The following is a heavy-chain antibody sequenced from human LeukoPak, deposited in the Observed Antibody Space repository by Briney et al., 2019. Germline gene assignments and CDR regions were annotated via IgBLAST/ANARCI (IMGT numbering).Heavy chain of an antibody. CDR1: GGSVSSGSYY. D-gene: IGHD3-22*01. Sequence: SETLSLTCTVSGGSVSSGSYYWSWIRQPPGRGLEWIGYIYYSGSTNYNPSLKSRVTISVDTSKNQFSLKLSSVTAADTAVYYCASGDSSGYYSGPDAFDIWGQGTMVTVSS. J-gene: IGHJ3*02. V-gene: IGHV4-61*01. CDR2: IYYSGST. CDR3: ASGDSSGYYSGPDAFDI.